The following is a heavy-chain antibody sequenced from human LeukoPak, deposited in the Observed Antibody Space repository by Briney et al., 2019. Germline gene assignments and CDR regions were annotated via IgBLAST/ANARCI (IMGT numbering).Heavy chain of an antibody. V-gene: IGHV3-48*03. D-gene: IGHD2-2*01. CDR3: AREAITEDIVVVPAAMGVDY. Sequence: GGSLRLSCAASGFTFSSYEMNWVRQAPGKGLEWVSYISSSGSTIYYADSVKGRFTISRDNSKNTLYLQMNSLRAEDTAVYYCAREAITEDIVVVPAAMGVDYWGQGTLVTVSS. CDR1: GFTFSSYE. J-gene: IGHJ4*02. CDR2: ISSSGSTI.